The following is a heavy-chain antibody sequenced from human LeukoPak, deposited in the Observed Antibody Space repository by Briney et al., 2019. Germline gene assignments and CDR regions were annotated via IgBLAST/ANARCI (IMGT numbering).Heavy chain of an antibody. D-gene: IGHD3-10*01. J-gene: IGHJ4*02. CDR1: GFTFSSYA. Sequence: QPAGSLRLSCAASGFTFSSYAMSWVRRAPGKGLEWVSAISSNGGGTFYADSVKGQFTISRDNSQNTLYLQMNSLRAEDTAIYYCAKHYGSGTYYNYLDYWGQGTLVTVSS. CDR3: AKHYGSGTYYNYLDY. CDR2: ISSNGGGT. V-gene: IGHV3-23*01.